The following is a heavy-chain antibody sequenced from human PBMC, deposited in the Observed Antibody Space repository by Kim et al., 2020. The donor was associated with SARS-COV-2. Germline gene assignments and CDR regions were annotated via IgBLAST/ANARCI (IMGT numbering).Heavy chain of an antibody. CDR2: ISYDGSNK. CDR1: GFTFSSYG. CDR3: AKTHSCSSTSCSIRGQSFYYYGMDV. V-gene: IGHV3-30*18. D-gene: IGHD2-2*01. J-gene: IGHJ6*02. Sequence: GGSLRLSCAASGFTFSSYGMHWVRQAPGKGLEWVAVISYDGSNKYYADSVKGRFTISRDNSKNTLYLQMNSLRAEDTAVYYCAKTHSCSSTSCSIRGQSFYYYGMDVWGQETTVTVSS.